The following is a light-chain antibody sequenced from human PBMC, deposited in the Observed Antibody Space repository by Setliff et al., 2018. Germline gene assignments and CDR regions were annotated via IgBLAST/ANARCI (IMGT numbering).Light chain of an antibody. J-gene: IGLJ1*01. CDR3: SSYAGSNNPYV. Sequence: QSVLTQPPSASGSPGQSVTISCTGTSSDVGGYNYVSWYQQHPGKVPKLMIYEVSKRPSGVPDRFSGSKSGNTASLTVSGLQAEDEADYYCSSYAGSNNPYVFGTGTK. CDR1: SSDVGGYNY. V-gene: IGLV2-8*01. CDR2: EVS.